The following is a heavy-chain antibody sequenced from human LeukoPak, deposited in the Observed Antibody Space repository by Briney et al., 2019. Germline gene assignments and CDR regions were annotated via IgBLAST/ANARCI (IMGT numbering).Heavy chain of an antibody. Sequence: PSDTLSLNCTVSGGAISSSSYYWGWIRQPPGKGLEWVGGVYYSVIIYYNPSLKSRVNISVDTSKNHFSLRLSSVTAADTALCYCVVDTSGYYEFDYWGQGTLVTVSS. CDR1: GGAISSSSYY. D-gene: IGHD3-22*01. J-gene: IGHJ4*02. V-gene: IGHV4-39*02. CDR3: VVDTSGYYEFDY. CDR2: VYYSVII.